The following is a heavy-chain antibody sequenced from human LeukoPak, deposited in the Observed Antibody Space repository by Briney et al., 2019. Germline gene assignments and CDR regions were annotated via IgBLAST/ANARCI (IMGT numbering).Heavy chain of an antibody. V-gene: IGHV2-70*11. CDR1: GFSLRTRGMC. D-gene: IGHD7-27*01. Sequence: SGPTLVNPTQTLTLTCTFSGFSLRTRGMCVSWIRQPPGKALEWLARIDWDDDKYYRTSLKTRLSISKDTSKNQVVLTMTNMDPVDSATYYCARTRRLGSDYYFDFWGQGTLVTVS. CDR2: IDWDDDK. CDR3: ARTRRLGSDYYFDF. J-gene: IGHJ4*02.